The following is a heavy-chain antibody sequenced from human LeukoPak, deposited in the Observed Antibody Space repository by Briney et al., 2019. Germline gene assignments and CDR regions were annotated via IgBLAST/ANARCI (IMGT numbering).Heavy chain of an antibody. J-gene: IGHJ6*03. D-gene: IGHD1-26*01. Sequence: KSGGSLRLSCAASGFTFNNYNMNWVRQAPGKALEWVSSITSCGTYIFYADSVKGRFTISRDNAKNSLYLQMNSLGPEDTAVYYSARDPYSGNYGNYYYYYMDVWGKGTTVTISS. CDR3: ARDPYSGNYGNYYYYYMDV. V-gene: IGHV3-21*01. CDR1: GFTFNNYN. CDR2: ITSCGTYI.